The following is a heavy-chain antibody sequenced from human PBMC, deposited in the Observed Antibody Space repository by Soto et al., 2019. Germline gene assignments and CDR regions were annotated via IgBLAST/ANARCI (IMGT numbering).Heavy chain of an antibody. CDR3: ARGEGDYVWGSYRTYNWFDP. J-gene: IGHJ5*02. CDR1: GFTFSSYS. D-gene: IGHD3-16*02. Sequence: EVQLVESGGGLVQPGGSLRLSCAASGFTFSSYSMNWVRQAPGKGLEWVSYISSSSSTIYYADSVKGRFTISRDNAKNSLYLQMNSLRDEDTAVYYCARGEGDYVWGSYRTYNWFDPWGQGTLVTVS. CDR2: ISSSSSTI. V-gene: IGHV3-48*02.